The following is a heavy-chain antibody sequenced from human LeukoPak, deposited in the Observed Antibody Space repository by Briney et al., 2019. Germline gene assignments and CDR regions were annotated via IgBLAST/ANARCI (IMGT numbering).Heavy chain of an antibody. CDR3: ARGVYYYDSSGYHSQTPDAFDI. CDR1: GVAMSSYY. D-gene: IGHD3-22*01. V-gene: IGHV4-59*01. CDR2: IYHNGNT. J-gene: IGHJ3*02. Sequence: SETLSLTCSVSGVAMSSYYWGWIRQPPGKGLEYIGYIYHNGNTNYNPSLKSRVTISVDTSKGQFSLKLKSVTAADTAVYYCARGVYYYDSSGYHSQTPDAFDIWGQGTMVTVSS.